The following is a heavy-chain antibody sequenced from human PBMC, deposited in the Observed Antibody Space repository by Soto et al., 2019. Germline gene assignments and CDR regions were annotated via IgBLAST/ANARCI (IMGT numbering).Heavy chain of an antibody. CDR1: GFTFSSYA. Sequence: GGSLRLSCAASGFTFSSYAMSWVRQAPGKGLEWVSAISGSGGSTYYADSVKGRFTISRDNSKNTLYLQMNSLRAEDTAVYYCAKDSGSGSKSAEYSQHWGQGTLVTVSA. CDR2: ISGSGGST. J-gene: IGHJ1*01. CDR3: AKDSGSGSKSAEYSQH. D-gene: IGHD3-10*01. V-gene: IGHV3-23*01.